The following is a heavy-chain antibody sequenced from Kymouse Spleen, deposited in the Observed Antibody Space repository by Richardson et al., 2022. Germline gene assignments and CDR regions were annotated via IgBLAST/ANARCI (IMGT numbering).Heavy chain of an antibody. J-gene: IGHJ2*01. CDR3: ARDYSKGYWYFDL. Sequence: QVQLQQWGAGLLKPSETLSLTCAVYGGSFSGYYWSWIRQPPGKGLEWIGEINHSGSTNYNPSLKSRVTISVDTSKNQFSLKLSSVTAADTAVYYCARDYSKGYWYFDLWGRGTLVTVSS. CDR2: INHSGST. D-gene: IGHD4-11,IGHD4-11*01. V-gene: IGHV4-34*01. CDR1: GGSFSGYY.